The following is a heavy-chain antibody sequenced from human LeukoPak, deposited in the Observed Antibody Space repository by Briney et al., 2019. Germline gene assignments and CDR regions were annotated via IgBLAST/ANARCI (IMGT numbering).Heavy chain of an antibody. J-gene: IGHJ6*02. V-gene: IGHV4-4*07. D-gene: IGHD3-10*01. CDR3: ARDDGSMVRGVRSQQGHYYYYGMDV. CDR1: GGSIIGYY. Sequence: SETLSLTCTVSGGSIIGYYWSWIRQPAGKGLEWIGRIHGTGGTDYNPSLKSRVTMSVDTSKNQFSLKLTSVTAEDTAVYYCARDDGSMVRGVRSQQGHYYYYGMDVWGQGTTVTVSS. CDR2: IHGTGGT.